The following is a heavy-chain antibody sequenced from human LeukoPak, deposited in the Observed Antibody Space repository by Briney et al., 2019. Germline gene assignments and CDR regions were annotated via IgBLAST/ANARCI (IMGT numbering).Heavy chain of an antibody. CDR2: IYYSGST. D-gene: IGHD3-22*01. V-gene: IGHV4-39*01. CDR3: ARLMYYYDSSGYYFDY. CDR1: GGSISSSSYY. Sequence: SETLSLTCTVSGGSISSSSYYWGWIRQPPGKGLEWIGSIYYSGSTYYNPSLKSRVTISVDTSKNQFSLKLSSVTAADTAVYYCARLMYYYDSSGYYFDYWGQGTLVTVSS. J-gene: IGHJ4*02.